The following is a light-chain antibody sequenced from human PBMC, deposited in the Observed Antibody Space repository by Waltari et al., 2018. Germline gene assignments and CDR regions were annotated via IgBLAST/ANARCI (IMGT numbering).Light chain of an antibody. J-gene: IGLJ2*01. V-gene: IGLV2-11*01. Sequence: QSALTQPRSVSGSPGQAVTISCTGTSSSVGGYDYVSWYQQHPGKAPKLLIFDVSKRPSGVPDRFSGSRSGNTASLTISGLQAEDEADYYCSSDAGGYTGLFGGGTKVTVL. CDR1: SSSVGGYDY. CDR3: SSDAGGYTGL. CDR2: DVS.